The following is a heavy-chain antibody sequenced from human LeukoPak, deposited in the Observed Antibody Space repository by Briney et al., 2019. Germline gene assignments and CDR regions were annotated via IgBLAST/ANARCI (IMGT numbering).Heavy chain of an antibody. CDR1: GFTFTSYA. CDR2: ISGSGGST. V-gene: IGHV3-23*01. CDR3: AKDARREPAGAFDI. D-gene: IGHD1-26*01. Sequence: RGSLRLSCAASGFTFTSYAMSWVRQAPGKGLEWGSAISGSGGSTYYADSVKGRFTISRDNSKNTLYLQMNSLRAEDTAVYYCAKDARREPAGAFDIWGQGTMVTVSS. J-gene: IGHJ3*02.